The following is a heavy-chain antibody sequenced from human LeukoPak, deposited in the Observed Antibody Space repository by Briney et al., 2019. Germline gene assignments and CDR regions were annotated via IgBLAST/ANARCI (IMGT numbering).Heavy chain of an antibody. J-gene: IGHJ4*02. Sequence: SETLSLTCTVAGGSISSYYWSWIRQPAGKGLEWIGRIYTSGSTNYNPSLKSRVTMSVDTSKNQFSLKLSSVTAADTAVYYCARDAGYCSSTSCYKVFDYWGQGTLVTVSS. CDR2: IYTSGST. V-gene: IGHV4-4*07. D-gene: IGHD2-2*01. CDR3: ARDAGYCSSTSCYKVFDY. CDR1: GGSISSYY.